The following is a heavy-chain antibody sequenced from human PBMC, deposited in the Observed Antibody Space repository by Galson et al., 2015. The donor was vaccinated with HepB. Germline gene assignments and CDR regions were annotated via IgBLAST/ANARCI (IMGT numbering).Heavy chain of an antibody. D-gene: IGHD3-22*01. V-gene: IGHV3-15*01. J-gene: IGHJ4*02. Sequence: SLRLSCAASGFTFTNAWMIWVRQAPGEGLEWVGRIKSKTAGGTADYGAPVKGRFTFLRDDSNNMLYLQMNNLKTEDTAMYYCATGLNFDTNGRLGYWGQGTLVTVSS. CDR1: GFTFTNAW. CDR3: ATGLNFDTNGRLGY. CDR2: IKSKTAGGTA.